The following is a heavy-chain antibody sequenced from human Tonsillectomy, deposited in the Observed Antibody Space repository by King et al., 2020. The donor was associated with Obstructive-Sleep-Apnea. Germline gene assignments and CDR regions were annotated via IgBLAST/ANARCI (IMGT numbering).Heavy chain of an antibody. CDR3: ARDDDYLFDY. CDR2: ISSSSSTL. V-gene: IGHV3-48*04. J-gene: IGHJ4*02. Sequence: VQLVESGGGLVQPGGSLRLSCAASGFTFSSYSMNWVRQAPGKGLEWVSYISSSSSTLYYADSVKGRFTISRDNAKNSLYLQMNSLRAEDTAVYYWARDDDYLFDYWGQGTLVTVSS. CDR1: GFTFSSYS. D-gene: IGHD4-11*01.